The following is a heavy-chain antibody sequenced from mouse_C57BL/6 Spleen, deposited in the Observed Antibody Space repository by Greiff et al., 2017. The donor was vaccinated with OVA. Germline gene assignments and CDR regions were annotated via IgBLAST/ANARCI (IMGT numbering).Heavy chain of an antibody. CDR3: ARSGAAQATAWFAY. V-gene: IGHV1-50*01. D-gene: IGHD3-2*02. J-gene: IGHJ3*01. CDR2: LDPSDSYT. Sequence: VQLQQPGAELVKPGASVKLSCKASGYTFTSYWMQWVKQRPGQGLEWIGELDPSDSYTNYNQKFKGQATLTVDTSSSTAYMQLSSLTSEDSAVDYGARSGAAQATAWFAYWGQGTLVTVSA. CDR1: GYTFTSYW.